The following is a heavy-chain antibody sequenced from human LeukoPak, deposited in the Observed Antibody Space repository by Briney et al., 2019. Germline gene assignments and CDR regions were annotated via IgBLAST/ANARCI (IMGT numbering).Heavy chain of an antibody. V-gene: IGHV4-38-2*01. CDR3: ARGPIVVVTAPIRY. D-gene: IGHD2-21*02. J-gene: IGHJ4*02. CDR1: GYSISSGYY. Sequence: SETLSLTCAVSGYSISSGYYWGWIRKPPGKGLEWIGSIYHSGSTYYNPSLKSRVTISVDTSKNQFSLKLSSVTAADTAVYYCARGPIVVVTAPIRYWGQGTLVTVSS. CDR2: IYHSGST.